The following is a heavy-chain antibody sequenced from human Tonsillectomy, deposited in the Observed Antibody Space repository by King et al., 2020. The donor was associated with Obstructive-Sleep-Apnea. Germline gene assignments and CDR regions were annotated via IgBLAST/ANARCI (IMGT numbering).Heavy chain of an antibody. CDR2: ISNEGRNK. J-gene: IGHJ6*02. Sequence: VQLVESGGGVVQPGGSLRLSCVGPGVRFSSYGRYWVRPAPGKGREGGAVISNEGRNKNYAESVEGRFTISRDNFKNKLYLQFNSLRGEDTAVYYCAKALGSQLLPHGLDAWGQGTTVTVSS. V-gene: IGHV3-30*18. CDR1: GVRFSSYG. CDR3: AKALGSQLLPHGLDA. D-gene: IGHD2-2*01.